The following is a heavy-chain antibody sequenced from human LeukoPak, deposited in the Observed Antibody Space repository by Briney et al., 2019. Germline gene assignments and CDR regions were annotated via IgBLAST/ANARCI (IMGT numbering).Heavy chain of an antibody. J-gene: IGHJ4*02. V-gene: IGHV3-23*01. Sequence: GGSLRLSCAASGFTFPNYAMTWVRQAPGKGLEWVSAIGDSGGSTFYADSVKGRFTISRDNSKNTLYLQMHSLRAEATAMYYCARRYLAGLVYWGQGTLVTVSS. CDR2: IGDSGGST. CDR1: GFTFPNYA. D-gene: IGHD6-19*01. CDR3: ARRYLAGLVY.